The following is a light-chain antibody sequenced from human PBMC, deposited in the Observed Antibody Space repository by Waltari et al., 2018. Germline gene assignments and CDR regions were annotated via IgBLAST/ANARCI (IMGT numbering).Light chain of an antibody. J-gene: IGKJ1*01. CDR2: GAS. V-gene: IGKV3-20*01. CDR1: QSVSSSY. Sequence: EIVLTPSPGPLSLSPGERATLSCRGSQSVSSSYLEWDQQKPGQAPRLLIYGASSRATGSPDRFSGSGSGTDFTLTISRLEPEDCAVYYCQQYGSPSWTFGQGTKVEIK. CDR3: QQYGSPSWT.